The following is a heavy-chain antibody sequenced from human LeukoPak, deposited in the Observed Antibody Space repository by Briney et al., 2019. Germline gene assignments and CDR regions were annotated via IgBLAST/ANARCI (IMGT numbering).Heavy chain of an antibody. J-gene: IGHJ6*03. CDR2: IYTSGST. D-gene: IGHD6-13*01. CDR3: AREGIAAAGTSYCYYMDV. CDR1: GGSISSYY. Sequence: SETLSLTCTVSGGSISSYYWSWIRQPAGKGLEWIGRIYTSGSTNYNPSLKSRVTMSVDTSKNQFSLKLSSVTAADTAVYHCAREGIAAAGTSYCYYMDVWGNGTTVTVSS. V-gene: IGHV4-4*07.